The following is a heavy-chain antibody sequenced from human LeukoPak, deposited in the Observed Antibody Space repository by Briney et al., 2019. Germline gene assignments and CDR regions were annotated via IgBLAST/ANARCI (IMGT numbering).Heavy chain of an antibody. D-gene: IGHD5-24*01. CDR1: GYTFTSYG. V-gene: IGHV1-18*01. CDR3: ARGLDGYNNWFDP. Sequence: ASVKVSCKASGYTFTSYGISWVRQAPGQGLEWMGWISAYNGNTNYAQKFQGRVTITADESTSTASMELSSLRSEDTAVYYCARGLDGYNNWFDPWGQGTLVTVSS. J-gene: IGHJ5*02. CDR2: ISAYNGNT.